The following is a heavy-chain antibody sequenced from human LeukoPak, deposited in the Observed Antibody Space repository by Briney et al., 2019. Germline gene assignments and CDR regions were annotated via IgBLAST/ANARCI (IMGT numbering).Heavy chain of an antibody. CDR3: ARDYLCAFDI. V-gene: IGHV3-74*01. Sequence: SGGSLTLSCAASGFTFSSYGKHWVCQGPGQGRVWVSRINTDESTTSNADSVKGRFTMSRDNAKNTLYLQMNSLRAEDTAVYYCARDYLCAFDIWGQGTMVTVSS. CDR2: INTDESTT. D-gene: IGHD5-12*01. CDR1: GFTFSSYG. J-gene: IGHJ3*02.